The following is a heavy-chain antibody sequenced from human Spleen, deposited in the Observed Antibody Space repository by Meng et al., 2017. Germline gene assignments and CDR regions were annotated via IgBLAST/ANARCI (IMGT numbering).Heavy chain of an antibody. D-gene: IGHD3-10*01. Sequence: QPQLQESGPGLVKPSEALSLTCSVSGGSISTSGYYWGWIRQPPGKGLEWIGSIGHSGITYYTPSLKSRVTVSIDTSKSQFSLKLSSVTAADTAVYYCARQRYRGVIGYWGQGALVTVSS. V-gene: IGHV4-39*01. CDR1: GGSISTSGYY. J-gene: IGHJ4*02. CDR2: IGHSGIT. CDR3: ARQRYRGVIGY.